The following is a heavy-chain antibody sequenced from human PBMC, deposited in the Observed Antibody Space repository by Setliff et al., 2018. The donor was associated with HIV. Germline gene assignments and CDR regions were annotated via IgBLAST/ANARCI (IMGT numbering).Heavy chain of an antibody. CDR2: INPNSGGT. Sequence: GASVKVSCKASGYAFTSQFMHWVRQAPGQGLEWMGWINPNSGGTNYAQKFQGWVTMTRDTSISTAYMELSRLRSDDTAVYYCARDTLNGYNYPGDAFDIWGQGTMVTVSS. D-gene: IGHD5-12*01. J-gene: IGHJ3*02. CDR3: ARDTLNGYNYPGDAFDI. V-gene: IGHV1-2*04. CDR1: GYAFTSQF.